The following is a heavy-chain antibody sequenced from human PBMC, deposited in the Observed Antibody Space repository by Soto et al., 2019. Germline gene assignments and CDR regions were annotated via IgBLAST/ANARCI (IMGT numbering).Heavy chain of an antibody. D-gene: IGHD6-13*01. V-gene: IGHV1-24*01. CDR1: GYTLTELS. CDR2: FDPEDGET. J-gene: IGHJ6*02. Sequence: QVQLVQSGAAVKKPGASVQVSCKVSGYTLTELSMHWVRQAPGKGREWMGGFDPEDGETIYAQKFQGRVTMTEDTSTDTAYMELSSLRSEDTVVYYGATECGEGQQLIYYGMDVWGEGTTVTVSS. CDR3: ATECGEGQQLIYYGMDV.